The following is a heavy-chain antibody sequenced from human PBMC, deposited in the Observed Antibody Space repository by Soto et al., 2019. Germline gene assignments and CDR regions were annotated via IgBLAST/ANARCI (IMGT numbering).Heavy chain of an antibody. CDR1: GFTFSSYG. CDR3: ASWSIFGVVPPPAAFDI. CDR2: IWYDGSNK. J-gene: IGHJ3*02. D-gene: IGHD3-3*01. Sequence: GGSLRLSCAASGFTFSSYGMHWVRQAPGKGLEWVAVIWYDGSNKYYADSVKGRFTISRDNSKNTLYLQMNSLRAEGTAVYYCASWSIFGVVPPPAAFDIWGQGTMVTVSS. V-gene: IGHV3-33*01.